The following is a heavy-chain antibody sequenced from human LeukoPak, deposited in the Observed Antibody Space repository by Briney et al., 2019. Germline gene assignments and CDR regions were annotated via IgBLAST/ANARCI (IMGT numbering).Heavy chain of an antibody. Sequence: GGSLRLSCAASGFTFSNYGMHWVRQAPGKGLEWVTFIRYDGSNRYYTDSVKGRFTISRDNSKNTLYLQMNSLRAEDTAVYYCARDMAPERAWGPFDYWGQGTLVTVSS. J-gene: IGHJ4*02. CDR3: ARDMAPERAWGPFDY. CDR2: IRYDGSNR. CDR1: GFTFSNYG. V-gene: IGHV3-30*02. D-gene: IGHD1-14*01.